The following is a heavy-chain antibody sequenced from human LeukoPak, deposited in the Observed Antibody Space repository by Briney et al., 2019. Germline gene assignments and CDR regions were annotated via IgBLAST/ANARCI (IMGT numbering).Heavy chain of an antibody. CDR1: GGSFSGYY. J-gene: IGHJ3*02. Sequence: SETLSLTCAVYGGSFSGYYWSWIRQPPGKGLEWIREINHSGSTNYNPSLKSRVTISVDKSKNQFSLKLSSVTAADTAVYYCARAELGGTAFDIWGQGTMVTVSS. V-gene: IGHV4-34*01. CDR3: ARAELGGTAFDI. CDR2: INHSGST. D-gene: IGHD3-16*01.